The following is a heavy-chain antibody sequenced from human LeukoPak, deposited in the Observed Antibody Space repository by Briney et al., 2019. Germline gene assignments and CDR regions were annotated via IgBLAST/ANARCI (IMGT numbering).Heavy chain of an antibody. Sequence: KSSETLSLTCAVYGGSFSGYCWSWLRQAPGKGLAWIGEISHSGSANYNPSLKSRVTISVDTSKNQFSLNLSSVTAADTAVYYCARGAPLLGSARGVAVWFDPWGQGTLVTVSS. V-gene: IGHV4-34*01. CDR3: ARGAPLLGSARGVAVWFDP. D-gene: IGHD3-10*01. CDR2: ISHSGSA. CDR1: GGSFSGYC. J-gene: IGHJ5*02.